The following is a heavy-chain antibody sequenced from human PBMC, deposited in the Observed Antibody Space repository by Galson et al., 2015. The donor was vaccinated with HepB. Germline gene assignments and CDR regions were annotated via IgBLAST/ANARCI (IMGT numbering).Heavy chain of an antibody. CDR1: GGTFSSYA. V-gene: IGHV1-69*13. CDR3: ARGPYDGSGYYYERYGMDV. Sequence: VKVSCKASGGTFSSYAISWVRQAPGQGLEWMGGIIPIFGTANYAQKFQGRVTITADESTSTAYMELSSLRSEDTAVYYCARGPYDGSGYYYERYGMDVWGQGTTVTVSS. D-gene: IGHD3-22*01. J-gene: IGHJ6*02. CDR2: IIPIFGTA.